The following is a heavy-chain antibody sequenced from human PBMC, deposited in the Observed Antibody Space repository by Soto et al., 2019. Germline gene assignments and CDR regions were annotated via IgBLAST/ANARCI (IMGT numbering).Heavy chain of an antibody. CDR2: TSHDGTTK. D-gene: IGHD6-6*01. CDR1: GFSFSNFA. V-gene: IGHV3-30*18. Sequence: QVQLVESGGGVVQPGRSLRLSCAASGFSFSNFAMHWVRHAPGKGLEWVAVTSHDGTTKYYADSLKGRFTISRDNSKNTLYLQVNSLKTEDTAVYYCAKTSGQLPELDFWGQGTLVTVSS. CDR3: AKTSGQLPELDF. J-gene: IGHJ4*02.